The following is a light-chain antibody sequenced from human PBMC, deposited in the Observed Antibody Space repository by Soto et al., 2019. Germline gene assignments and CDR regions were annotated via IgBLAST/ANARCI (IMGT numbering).Light chain of an antibody. CDR2: GAS. J-gene: IGKJ4*01. Sequence: AIRMTPSPSSPSASTGDRVTVTCQSSQGINKYLAWYQQKPGKAPKLLIYGASTVQTGVPSRFSGSGSGTDFTLTISSLQSEDFATYYCQQYYSHPPLTFGGGTKVDIK. CDR3: QQYYSHPPLT. V-gene: IGKV1-8*01. CDR1: QGINKY.